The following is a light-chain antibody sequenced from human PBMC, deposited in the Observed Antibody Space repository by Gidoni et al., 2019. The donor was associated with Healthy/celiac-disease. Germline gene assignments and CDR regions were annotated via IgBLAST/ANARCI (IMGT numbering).Light chain of an antibody. CDR2: DTS. J-gene: IGKJ4*01. CDR3: QYHMA. CDR1: QSVSSN. Sequence: EIVMTQSPATLSVSPGERATLSCWASQSVSSNLAWYKQKPGQAPRLLIYDTSNRATGMQARVSRDGSGKEFTLTISWLQSDDVAVDYCQYHMAFGGGTKVEIK. V-gene: IGKV3-15*01.